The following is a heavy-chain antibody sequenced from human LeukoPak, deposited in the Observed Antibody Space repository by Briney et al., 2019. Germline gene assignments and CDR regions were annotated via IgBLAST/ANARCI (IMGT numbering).Heavy chain of an antibody. CDR1: GYTFSNYD. CDR3: ARNPPPAAAGIIMGFDP. Sequence: GASVKVSCKASGYTFSNYDINWVRQATGQGLEWMGWMNPNSGDTGYAQKFQGRVTMTRNTSTSTAYIELSSLRSEDTAVYYCARNPPPAAAGIIMGFDPWGQGTLVTVSS. V-gene: IGHV1-8*01. CDR2: MNPNSGDT. D-gene: IGHD6-13*01. J-gene: IGHJ5*02.